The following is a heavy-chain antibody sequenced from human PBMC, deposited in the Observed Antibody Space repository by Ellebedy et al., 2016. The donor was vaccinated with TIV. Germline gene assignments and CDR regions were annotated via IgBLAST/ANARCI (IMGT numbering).Heavy chain of an antibody. CDR3: ARGHDSEGFD. D-gene: IGHD1-26*01. J-gene: IGHJ4*02. Sequence: GASLKISCAASGFTFDDYGMSWVRQAPGKGLEWVSGINWNGGSTGYADSVKGRFTISRDNAKNSLYLQMNSLRAEDTALYYCARGHDSEGFDWGQGTLVTVSS. V-gene: IGHV3-20*04. CDR1: GFTFDDYG. CDR2: INWNGGST.